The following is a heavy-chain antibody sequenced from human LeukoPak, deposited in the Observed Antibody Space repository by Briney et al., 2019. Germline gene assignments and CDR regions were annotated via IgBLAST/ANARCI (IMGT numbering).Heavy chain of an antibody. D-gene: IGHD6-13*01. CDR3: ARRIAAATYYFDY. Sequence: SETLSLTCTVSGGSISSSSYYWGWIRQPPGKGLGGIGYIYYSGSTNYNPSLKSRVTISVDTSKNQLSLKLSSVTAADTAVYYCARRIAAATYYFDYWGQGTLVTVSS. J-gene: IGHJ4*02. CDR1: GGSISSSSYY. V-gene: IGHV4-61*05. CDR2: IYYSGST.